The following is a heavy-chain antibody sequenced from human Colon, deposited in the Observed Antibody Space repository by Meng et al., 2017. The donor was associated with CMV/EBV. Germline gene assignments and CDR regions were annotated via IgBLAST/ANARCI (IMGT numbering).Heavy chain of an antibody. CDR2: ISAYNGNT. V-gene: IGHV1-18*01. CDR1: GYTFTSYG. D-gene: IGHD3-22*01. CDR3: ARERRITMIGPGVGFDP. Sequence: ASVKVSCKASGYTFTSYGMSWVRQAPGQGLEWMGWISAYNGNTNYAQKLQGRVTMTPDTSTSTAYMELRSLRSDDTAVYYCARERRITMIGPGVGFDPWGQGTLVTVSS. J-gene: IGHJ5*02.